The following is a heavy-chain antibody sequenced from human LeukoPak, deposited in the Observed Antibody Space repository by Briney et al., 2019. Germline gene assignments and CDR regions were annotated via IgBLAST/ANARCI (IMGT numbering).Heavy chain of an antibody. V-gene: IGHV4-61*01. J-gene: IGHJ4*02. CDR3: ARESSGWYYFDY. CDR1: GGSVSSGSYY. CDR2: IYYSGST. Sequence: SETLSLTCTVSGGSVSSGSYYWSWIRQPPGKGLEWIGYIYYSGSTNYNPSLKSRVTISVDTSKNQFSLKLSSVTAADTAVYYCARESSGWYYFDYWSQGTLVTVSS. D-gene: IGHD6-19*01.